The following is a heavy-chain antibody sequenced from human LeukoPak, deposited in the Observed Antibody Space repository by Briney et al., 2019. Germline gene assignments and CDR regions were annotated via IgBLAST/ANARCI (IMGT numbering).Heavy chain of an antibody. CDR1: GFTFSSYE. CDR3: ARDQTGTTAYFDY. Sequence: GGSLRLSCAASGFTFSSYEMNWVRQAPGKRLEWVSYIDSSGSTIYYAESVKGRFTISRDNAKNSLYLQMSSLRAEDTSVYYCARDQTGTTAYFDYWGQGTLVTVSS. CDR2: IDSSGSTI. D-gene: IGHD1-7*01. J-gene: IGHJ4*02. V-gene: IGHV3-48*03.